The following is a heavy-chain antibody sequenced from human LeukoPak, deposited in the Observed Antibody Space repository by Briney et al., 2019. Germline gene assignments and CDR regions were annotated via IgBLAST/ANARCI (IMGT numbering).Heavy chain of an antibody. V-gene: IGHV3-21*01. CDR1: GFTFSSYS. D-gene: IGHD6-19*01. Sequence: GGSLRLSCAASGFTFSSYSMNWVRQAPGKGLEWVSSISSSSSYIYYADSVKGRFTISRDNAKNSLYLQMNSLRAEDTAVYYCAEDSSGWYLRWGYYYYYMDGWGKGTTVTVSS. J-gene: IGHJ6*03. CDR3: AEDSSGWYLRWGYYYYYMDG. CDR2: ISSSSSYI.